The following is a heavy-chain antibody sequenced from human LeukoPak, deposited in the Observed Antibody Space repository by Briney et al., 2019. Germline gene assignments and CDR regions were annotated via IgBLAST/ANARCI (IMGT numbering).Heavy chain of an antibody. J-gene: IGHJ4*02. V-gene: IGHV1-8*01. Sequence: ASVKVSCKASGYTFTSYDINWVRQATGQGLEWMGWMNPNSGNTGYAQKFQGRVTMTRNTSISTAYMELSSLRSEDTAVCYCARGRNQPYYYDSSGYYYRNFDYWGQGTLVTVSS. CDR1: GYTFTSYD. CDR3: ARGRNQPYYYDSSGYYYRNFDY. CDR2: MNPNSGNT. D-gene: IGHD3-22*01.